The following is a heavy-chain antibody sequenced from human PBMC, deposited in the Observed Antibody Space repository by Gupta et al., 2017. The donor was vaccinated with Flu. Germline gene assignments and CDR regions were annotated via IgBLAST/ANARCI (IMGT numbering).Heavy chain of an antibody. J-gene: IGHJ4*02. CDR3: ARPGGFTGYHLYFDS. Sequence: QARLVQSGAEVKKPGSSVTVPCKASGGTFNRFAISWVRHAPGQGLEWMGGIIPIFETPKYAQKFQGRVTITADKSTTTAYMEMSGLLSEDTAMYYCARPGGFTGYHLYFDSWGQGTLVTVSS. CDR1: GGTFNRFA. V-gene: IGHV1-69*06. CDR2: IIPIFETP. D-gene: IGHD5-12*01.